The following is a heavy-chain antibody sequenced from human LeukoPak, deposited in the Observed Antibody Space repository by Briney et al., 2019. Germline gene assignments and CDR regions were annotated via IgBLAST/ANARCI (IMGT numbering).Heavy chain of an antibody. CDR2: IKQGGSEK. V-gene: IGHV3-7*01. CDR3: ARDQVVVVAAPFYYYYGMDV. Sequence: PGGSLRLSCAASGFTFSSYWMSWVRQAPGKGLEGVANIKQGGSEKYYVDSVKGRFTISRDNAKDSLYLQMNSLRAEDTAVYYCARDQVVVVAAPFYYYYGMDVWGQGTTVTVSS. CDR1: GFTFSSYW. J-gene: IGHJ6*02. D-gene: IGHD2-15*01.